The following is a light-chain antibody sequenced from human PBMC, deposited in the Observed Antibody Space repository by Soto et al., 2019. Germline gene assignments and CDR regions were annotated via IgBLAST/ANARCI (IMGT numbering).Light chain of an antibody. CDR2: DAS. CDR3: QQYKSYPWT. J-gene: IGKJ1*01. V-gene: IGKV1-5*01. Sequence: DIQMTQSPSTLSASVGDRVTITCRASQSISSWLAWYQQKPGKAPKLLIHDASSLESGVPSRFSGSGSGTEFTLTISSLQPDDFATYYCQQYKSYPWTFGQGTKVEIK. CDR1: QSISSW.